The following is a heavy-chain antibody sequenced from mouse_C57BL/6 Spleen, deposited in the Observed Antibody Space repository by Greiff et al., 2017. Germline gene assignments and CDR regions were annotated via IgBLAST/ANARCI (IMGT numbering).Heavy chain of an antibody. J-gene: IGHJ4*01. Sequence: VQLQQSGAELVKPGASVKVSCKASGYTFTSYWMHWVKQRPGQGLEWIGRIHPSDMYTNYNPKFKGKSTLTVDKSSSTAYMQHIRLTSEDSAVYDCAIYYSRRVYYAMDYWGQGTSVTVSS. D-gene: IGHD1-1*01. CDR3: AIYYSRRVYYAMDY. CDR2: IHPSDMYT. V-gene: IGHV1-74*01. CDR1: GYTFTSYW.